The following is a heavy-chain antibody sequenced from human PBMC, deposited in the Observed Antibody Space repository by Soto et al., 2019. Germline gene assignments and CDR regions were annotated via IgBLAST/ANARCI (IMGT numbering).Heavy chain of an antibody. D-gene: IGHD2-8*01. CDR3: AQDLMANNGVWEAFDM. V-gene: IGHV3-23*01. CDR1: GFSFSAYA. J-gene: IGHJ3*02. CDR2: LVGSGADK. Sequence: EVQLLESGGGLVQPGGSLRLSCAASGFSFSAYAMNWVRQAPGKGLQWVSGLVGSGADKNYADSVRGRFTVSRDNSKNTLYLQMNSLRDEDTAVYYWAQDLMANNGVWEAFDMWGRGTKVTVSS.